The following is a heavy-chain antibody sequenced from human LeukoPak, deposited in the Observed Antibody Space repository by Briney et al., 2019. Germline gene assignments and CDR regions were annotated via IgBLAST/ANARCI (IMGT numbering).Heavy chain of an antibody. CDR1: GFSFSSYE. J-gene: IGHJ4*02. Sequence: GGSLRLSCAASGFSFSSYEMNWVRQAPGKGLEWVSYISRSGSTIFSADSVEGRFTTSRDNAKNSQFLQMNSLRAEDTAVYYCARVSTGSEYFDYWGQGTLVTVSS. CDR3: ARVSTGSEYFDY. CDR2: ISRSGSTI. V-gene: IGHV3-48*03.